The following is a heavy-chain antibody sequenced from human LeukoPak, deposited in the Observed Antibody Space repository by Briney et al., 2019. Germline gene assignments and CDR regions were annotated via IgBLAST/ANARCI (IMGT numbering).Heavy chain of an antibody. CDR1: GYTFTSYA. CDR3: ARDGDVNYYDSSGYLDY. Sequence: ASVEVSCKASGYTFTSYAMNWVLQAPGQGLEWMGWINTNTGNPTYAQGFTGRFVFSLDTSVSTAYLQISSLKAEDTAVYYCARDGDVNYYDSSGYLDYWGQGTLVTVSS. V-gene: IGHV7-4-1*02. J-gene: IGHJ4*02. D-gene: IGHD3-22*01. CDR2: INTNTGNP.